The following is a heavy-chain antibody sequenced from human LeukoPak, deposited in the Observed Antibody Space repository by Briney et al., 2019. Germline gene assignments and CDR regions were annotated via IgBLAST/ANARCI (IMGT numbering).Heavy chain of an antibody. CDR3: ARSGIDWFDP. CDR1: GGSFSGYY. V-gene: IGHV4-34*01. J-gene: IGHJ5*02. Sequence: WETQSLTCAVYGGSFSGYYWRWIRHPPGRGLEWIGEINHSGGTNCSPSLKSRVTISVDTSKNQFALKLSSVTAADAAVYYCARSGIDWFDPWGQGTLVTVSS. CDR2: INHSGGT.